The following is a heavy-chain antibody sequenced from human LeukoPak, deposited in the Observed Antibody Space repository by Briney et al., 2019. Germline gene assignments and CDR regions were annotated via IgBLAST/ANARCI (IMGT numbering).Heavy chain of an antibody. D-gene: IGHD6-13*01. CDR2: IFPIFGTA. CDR3: AREKAAGSQAFDY. CDR1: GGTFSSYA. Sequence: ASVKVSCKASGGTFSSYAISWVRQAPGQGLEWMGGIFPIFGTANYAQTFQGRVTITAAESTSTAYMELSRLRPEAPAVYSCAREKAAGSQAFDYWGQGTLVTVSS. V-gene: IGHV1-69*13. J-gene: IGHJ4*02.